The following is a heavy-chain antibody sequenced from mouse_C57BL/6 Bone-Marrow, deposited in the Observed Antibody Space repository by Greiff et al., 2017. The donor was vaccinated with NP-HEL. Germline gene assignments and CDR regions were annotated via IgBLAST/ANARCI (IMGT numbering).Heavy chain of an antibody. CDR1: GFSLTSYG. V-gene: IGHV2-4*01. CDR3: AKNYGSKGYFDV. CDR2: LCTGGST. J-gene: IGHJ1*03. D-gene: IGHD1-1*01. Sequence: VQLQQSGPGLVPPSQSLSITCTVSGFSLTSYGVHWVSQPPGQGLYGLGPLCTGGSTDFNAAFISRLSISKDNYKSQVFFKMNSLQADGTAIYYCAKNYGSKGYFDVWGTGTTVTVSS.